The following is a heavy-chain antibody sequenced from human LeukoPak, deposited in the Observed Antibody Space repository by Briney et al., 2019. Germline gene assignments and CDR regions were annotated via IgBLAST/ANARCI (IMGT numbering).Heavy chain of an antibody. J-gene: IGHJ4*02. Sequence: GGSLRLSCAASGFTFSDYYMSWIRQAPGKGLERVSYIRSSGSTIYYADSVKGRFTISRDNAKNSLYLQMSSLRAEDTAVYYCARVGSSGWYGPFDYWGQGTQVTVSS. V-gene: IGHV3-11*04. CDR3: ARVGSSGWYGPFDY. CDR1: GFTFSDYY. D-gene: IGHD6-19*01. CDR2: IRSSGSTI.